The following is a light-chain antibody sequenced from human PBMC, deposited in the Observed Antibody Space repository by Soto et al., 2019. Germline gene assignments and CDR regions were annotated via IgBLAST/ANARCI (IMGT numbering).Light chain of an antibody. Sequence: QAVVTQPPSVSGTPGQRVTISCSGSNSNIGSNRVKWFRQFPGMAPRSLIYANDQRPSGVPDRFSGSKSGTSASLAISALQSEDEADYYCATWDGSLNGVVFGGGTKVTVL. CDR3: ATWDGSLNGVV. CDR2: AND. J-gene: IGLJ3*02. V-gene: IGLV1-44*01. CDR1: NSNIGSNR.